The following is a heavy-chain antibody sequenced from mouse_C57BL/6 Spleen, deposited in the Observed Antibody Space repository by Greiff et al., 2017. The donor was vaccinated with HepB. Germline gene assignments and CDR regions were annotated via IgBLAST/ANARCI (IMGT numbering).Heavy chain of an antibody. J-gene: IGHJ3*01. CDR3: ARDVVEFAY. CDR1: GYTFTSYW. Sequence: VQLQQPGTELVKPGASVKLSCKASGYTFTSYWMHWVKQRPGQGLEWIGNINPSNGGTNYNEKFKSKATLTVHKFASAAYMQLSSLTSEESAVYYCARDVVEFAYWGQETLVTVSA. V-gene: IGHV1-53*01. CDR2: INPSNGGT. D-gene: IGHD1-1*01.